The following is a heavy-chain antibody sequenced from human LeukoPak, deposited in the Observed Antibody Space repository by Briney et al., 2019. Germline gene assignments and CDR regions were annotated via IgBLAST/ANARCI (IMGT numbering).Heavy chain of an antibody. J-gene: IGHJ4*02. V-gene: IGHV3-7*03. CDR2: IKQDGSEK. CDR3: ASSKDFYFDY. CDR1: GFTFNSYW. Sequence: GGSLRLSCAASGFTFNSYWMSWVRQAPGKGLEWVANIKQDGSEKYCVDSGKGRFTISRDNAKKSLYLQINSLRAEDTAVYYCASSKDFYFDYWGQGTLVTVSS.